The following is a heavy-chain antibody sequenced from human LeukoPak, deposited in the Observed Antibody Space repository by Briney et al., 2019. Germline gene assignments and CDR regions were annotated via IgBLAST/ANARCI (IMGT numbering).Heavy chain of an antibody. CDR2: IRYDGSNK. J-gene: IGHJ4*02. D-gene: IGHD3-22*01. Sequence: PGGSLRLSCAASGFTFSSYGMHWVRQAPGKGLEWVAFIRYDGSNKYYADSVKGRFTISRDNSKNTLYLQMNSLRAEDTAVYYCAKDRYYYDSSGYVDYWGQGTLATVSS. CDR1: GFTFSSYG. CDR3: AKDRYYYDSSGYVDY. V-gene: IGHV3-30*02.